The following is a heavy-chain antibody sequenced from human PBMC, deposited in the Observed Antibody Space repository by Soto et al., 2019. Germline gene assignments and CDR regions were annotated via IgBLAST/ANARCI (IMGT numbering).Heavy chain of an antibody. D-gene: IGHD2-2*01. CDR2: ISHDGNQK. CDR1: GFTFSSYG. J-gene: IGHJ5*01. Sequence: LRLSCAASGFTFSSYGMHWVRQTPDKGLEWVAVISHDGNQKYYADFAKGRFTISRDNARNTLHLQMNSLRPEDTAFFYCVKATLPTAIKFGVDSWGQGTLVTVSS. CDR3: VKATLPTAIKFGVDS. V-gene: IGHV3-30*18.